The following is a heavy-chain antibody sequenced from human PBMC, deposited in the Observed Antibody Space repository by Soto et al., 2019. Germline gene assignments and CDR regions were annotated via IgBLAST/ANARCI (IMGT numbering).Heavy chain of an antibody. Sequence: QVQLVQSGPEVKKPGASVKVSCKASGYTFISYGISWVRQAPGQGLEWMGRISAFNGNTNYAQKVQGRVTMTTDTFTRTAFMELSSLRSDDTAVYFCAREDTAVALDYWGQGTLLSVSS. J-gene: IGHJ4*02. CDR2: ISAFNGNT. D-gene: IGHD5-18*01. V-gene: IGHV1-18*01. CDR3: AREDTAVALDY. CDR1: GYTFISYG.